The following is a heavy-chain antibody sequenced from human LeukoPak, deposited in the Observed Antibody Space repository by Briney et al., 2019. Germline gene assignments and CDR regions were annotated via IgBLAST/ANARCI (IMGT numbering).Heavy chain of an antibody. V-gene: IGHV4-39*02. CDR2: IYYSGST. D-gene: IGHD6-19*01. Sequence: SETLSRTCTVSGRSISSSSWYWGWIRHPPGKGLEWIGSIYYSGSTYYNPSLKSRVTISVDTSKNQFSLKLSSVTAADTAVYYCARETEKQWQYWGQGTVVTVSS. CDR1: GRSISSSSWY. CDR3: ARETEKQWQY. J-gene: IGHJ4*03.